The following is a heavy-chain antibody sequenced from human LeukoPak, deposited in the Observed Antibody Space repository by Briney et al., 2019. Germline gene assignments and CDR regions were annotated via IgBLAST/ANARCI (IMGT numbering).Heavy chain of an antibody. CDR1: GFTFSSYG. CDR2: IWYDGSNK. Sequence: GGSLRLSCAASGFTFSSYGMHWVRQAPGKGLERVAVIWYDGSNKYYADSVKGRFTISRDNSKNTLYLQMNSLRAEDTAVYYCARGYYDSSGYIPDAFDIWGQGTMVTVSS. V-gene: IGHV3-33*01. CDR3: ARGYYDSSGYIPDAFDI. J-gene: IGHJ3*02. D-gene: IGHD3-22*01.